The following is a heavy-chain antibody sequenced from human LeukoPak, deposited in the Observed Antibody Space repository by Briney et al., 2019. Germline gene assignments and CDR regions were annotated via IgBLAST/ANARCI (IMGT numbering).Heavy chain of an antibody. CDR1: GFTFSGSA. V-gene: IGHV3-73*01. CDR3: TRQYSSRWYIRYYYMDV. D-gene: IGHD6-19*01. J-gene: IGHJ6*03. CDR2: IRSKANSYAT. Sequence: PGGSLRLSCAASGFTFSGSAMHWVRQASGKGLEWVGRIRSKANSYATAYAASVKGRFTISRDDSKNTAYLQMNSLKTEDTAVYYCTRQYSSRWYIRYYYMDVWGKGTTVTVSS.